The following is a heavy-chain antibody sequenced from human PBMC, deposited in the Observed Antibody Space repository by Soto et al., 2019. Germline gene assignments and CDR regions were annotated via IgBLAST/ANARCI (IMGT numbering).Heavy chain of an antibody. J-gene: IGHJ5*02. CDR1: GFTFDDYA. Sequence: GGSLRLSCAASGFTFDDYAMHWVRQAPGKGLEWVSGISWNSGSIGYADSVKGRFTISRDNAKNSLYLQMNSLRAEDTALYYCAKAPYYDFWSGPNWFDPWGQGTLVTVSS. D-gene: IGHD3-3*01. CDR2: ISWNSGSI. V-gene: IGHV3-9*01. CDR3: AKAPYYDFWSGPNWFDP.